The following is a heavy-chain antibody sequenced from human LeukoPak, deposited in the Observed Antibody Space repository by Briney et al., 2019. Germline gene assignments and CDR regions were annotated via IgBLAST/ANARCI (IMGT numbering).Heavy chain of an antibody. D-gene: IGHD5-12*01. CDR3: ARDASGLRPLDY. CDR2: ISAYNGNT. J-gene: IGHJ4*02. V-gene: IGHV1-18*01. CDR1: GYTFTSYG. Sequence: ASVTVSCKASGYTFTSYGISWVRQAPAAGLEWMGWISAYNGNTNYAQMLQGRVTMTTDTSTSTAYMELRSLSSDDTAVYYCARDASGLRPLDYWGQGTLVTVSS.